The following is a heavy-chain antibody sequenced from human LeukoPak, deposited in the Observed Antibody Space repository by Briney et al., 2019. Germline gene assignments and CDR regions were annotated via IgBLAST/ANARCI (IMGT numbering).Heavy chain of an antibody. D-gene: IGHD3-22*01. V-gene: IGHV1-2*02. CDR1: GYTFTDYY. J-gene: IGHJ3*01. Sequence: ASVKVSCKASGYTFTDYYMHWVRQAPGQGLEWMGWINPNSGGTNYAQKFQGRVTMTRDTSISTAYMELSRLRSDDTAVYYCARISRGYYYDGSGPSHAFDFWGQGTMVTVSS. CDR2: INPNSGGT. CDR3: ARISRGYYYDGSGPSHAFDF.